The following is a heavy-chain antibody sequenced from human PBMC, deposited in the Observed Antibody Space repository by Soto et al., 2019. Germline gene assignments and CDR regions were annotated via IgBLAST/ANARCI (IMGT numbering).Heavy chain of an antibody. Sequence: QVQLVQSGAEVKKPGASVKVSCKASGYTFTSYGISWVRQAPGQGLEWMGWISAYNGNTKYAQKPQGRVTMTTDTSTSTDYMELRSMRSDDTAVYYFSRRAPPRDVWGQGNTVTVSS. CDR3: SRRAPPRDV. J-gene: IGHJ6*02. V-gene: IGHV1-18*01. CDR2: ISAYNGNT. CDR1: GYTFTSYG.